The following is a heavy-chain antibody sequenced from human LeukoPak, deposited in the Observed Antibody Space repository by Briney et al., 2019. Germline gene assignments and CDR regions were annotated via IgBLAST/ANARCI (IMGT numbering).Heavy chain of an antibody. D-gene: IGHD2-15*01. V-gene: IGHV4-34*01. CDR3: ASAILVYCSGGSCYPHY. CDR2: ISHRGST. CDR1: GGSFSGYY. Sequence: PSETLSLTCAVYGGSFSGYYWSWIRQPPGKGLEWIGGISHRGSTNYKPSLKRRVSRSVNTSKNQFSLKFRPVTAADTDVSSGASAILVYCSGGSCYPHYWGQGTLVTVSS. J-gene: IGHJ4*02.